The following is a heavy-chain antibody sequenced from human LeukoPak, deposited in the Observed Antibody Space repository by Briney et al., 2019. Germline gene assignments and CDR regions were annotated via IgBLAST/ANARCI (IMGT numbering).Heavy chain of an antibody. CDR2: INLNCGGT. D-gene: IGHD2-15*01. V-gene: IGHV1-2*02. Sequence: VSAVKVSCKASGYTFTGYYMHWVRQAPGQGLEWMGWINLNCGGTNYAQKFQGRVNMTRDTSISTAYMELSRLRSDDTAVYYCARERTLSSCYDYWGQGTLVRVST. CDR3: ARERTLSSCYDY. CDR1: GYTFTGYY. J-gene: IGHJ4*02.